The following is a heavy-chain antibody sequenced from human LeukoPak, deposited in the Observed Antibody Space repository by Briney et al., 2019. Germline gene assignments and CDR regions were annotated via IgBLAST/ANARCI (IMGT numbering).Heavy chain of an antibody. CDR2: IYYSGST. J-gene: IGHJ4*02. V-gene: IGHV4-59*08. D-gene: IGHD6-6*01. CDR3: ARGVSIEYSSSIFDY. CDR1: GGSISSYY. Sequence: PSETLSLTCTVSGGSISSYYWSWIRQPPGKGLEWIGYIYYSGSTNYNPSLKSRVTISVDTSKNQFSLKLSSVTAADTAVYYCARGVSIEYSSSIFDYWGQGTLVTVSS.